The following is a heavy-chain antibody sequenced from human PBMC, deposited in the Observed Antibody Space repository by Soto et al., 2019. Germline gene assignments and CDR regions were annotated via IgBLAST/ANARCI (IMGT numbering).Heavy chain of an antibody. J-gene: IGHJ4*02. Sequence: VHLVESGGGLVPPGTSLRLSCAASGFTFDEYAMHWVRQAPGKGLEWVSGISWNSGDIDNVDSVKGRFTISTDNAQDSLHLEMNSLRAEDTALYYCAAFCSGGDCDRCDYWGQRTLVTVSS. CDR3: AAFCSGGDCDRCDY. D-gene: IGHD2-15*01. CDR2: ISWNSGDI. CDR1: GFTFDEYA. V-gene: IGHV3-9*01.